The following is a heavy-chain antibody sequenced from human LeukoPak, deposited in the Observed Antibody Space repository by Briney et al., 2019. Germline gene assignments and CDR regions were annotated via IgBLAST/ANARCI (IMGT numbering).Heavy chain of an antibody. CDR2: ISSSSSYI. D-gene: IGHD3-3*01. CDR3: ARDKFLPHYDFWSGYFPDY. J-gene: IGHJ4*02. CDR1: GFTFSSYS. Sequence: GVSLRLSCAASGFTFSSYSMNWVRQAPGKGLEWVSSISSSSSYIYYADSVKGRFTISRDNAKNSLYLQMNSLRAEDTAVYYCARDKFLPHYDFWSGYFPDYWGQGTLVTVSS. V-gene: IGHV3-21*01.